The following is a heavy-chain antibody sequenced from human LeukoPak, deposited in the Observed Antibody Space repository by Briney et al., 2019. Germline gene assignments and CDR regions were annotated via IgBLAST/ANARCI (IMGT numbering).Heavy chain of an antibody. CDR3: AREPPTMVRGVSIRYFDY. J-gene: IGHJ4*02. D-gene: IGHD3-10*01. CDR2: IYYGGST. Sequence: KPSETLSLTCAVSGGSISSYYWSWIRQPPGKGLEWIGYIYYGGSTNYNPSLKSRVTISVDTSKNQFSLKLSSVTAADTAVYYCAREPPTMVRGVSIRYFDYWGQGTLVTVSS. CDR1: GGSISSYY. V-gene: IGHV4-59*01.